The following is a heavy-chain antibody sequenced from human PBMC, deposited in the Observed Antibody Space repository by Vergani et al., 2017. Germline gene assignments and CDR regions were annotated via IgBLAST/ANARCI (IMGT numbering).Heavy chain of an antibody. D-gene: IGHD3-3*01. V-gene: IGHV1-8*02. CDR3: ARAGRYYDFWSGYYSPYYYYMDV. CDR2: MNPNSGNT. J-gene: IGHJ6*03. CDR1: EGTFSSYA. Sequence: QVQLVQSGAEVKKPGSSVKVSCKASEGTFSSYAISWVRQATGQGLEWMGWMNPNSGNTGYAQKFQGRVTMTRNTSISTAYMELSSLRSEDTAVYYCARAGRYYDFWSGYYSPYYYYMDVWGKGTTVTVSS.